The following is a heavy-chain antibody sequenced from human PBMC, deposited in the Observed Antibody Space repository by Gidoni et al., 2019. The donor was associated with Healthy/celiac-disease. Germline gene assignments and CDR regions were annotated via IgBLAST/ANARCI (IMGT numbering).Heavy chain of an antibody. J-gene: IGHJ4*02. D-gene: IGHD3-10*01. CDR2: ISGSGRNT. V-gene: IGHV3-23*01. CDR3: ANDNDYGFQGSFDY. Sequence: VQLLESGGGLVQPGGSLRLSCAASGFTFGSYAMSWVRQAPGKGLEWVSAISGSGRNTYYADAVKGRFTISRDNSKNTLYLQMSSLRAEDTAVYYCANDNDYGFQGSFDYWGQGALVTVSS. CDR1: GFTFGSYA.